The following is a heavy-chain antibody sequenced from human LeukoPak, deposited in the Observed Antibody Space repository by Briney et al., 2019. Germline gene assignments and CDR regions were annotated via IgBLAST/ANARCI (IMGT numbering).Heavy chain of an antibody. Sequence: GGSLRLSSAPSGFTFYDYAMHWVRQALGGSLEWGLGIIRNSSSIDYADSVTSRFTISRDKAEHSISMQMSRMRREDTSVNDCVKDPSQGAGWGNLDGWGERSLVTVSS. J-gene: IGHJ4*02. CDR3: VKDPSQGAGWGNLDG. CDR2: IIRNSSSI. D-gene: IGHD3-16*01. V-gene: IGHV3-9*01. CDR1: GFTFYDYA.